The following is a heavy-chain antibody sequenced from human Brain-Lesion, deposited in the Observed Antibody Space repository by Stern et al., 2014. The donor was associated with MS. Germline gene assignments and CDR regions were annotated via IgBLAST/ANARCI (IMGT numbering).Heavy chain of an antibody. V-gene: IGHV3-9*01. CDR2: ISWNSGTI. J-gene: IGHJ4*02. CDR3: ARDITGSSAYFAY. Sequence: EVQLLQSGGDLVQPGRSLRLSCAAFGFTFDDYAMHLGRQAPGKGLEWVAGISWNSGTIGYADSVKGRFTTSRDNAYSSLYLQMNSLRPEDTALYYCARDITGSSAYFAYWGQGTLVTVSS. D-gene: IGHD1-14*01. CDR1: GFTFDDYA.